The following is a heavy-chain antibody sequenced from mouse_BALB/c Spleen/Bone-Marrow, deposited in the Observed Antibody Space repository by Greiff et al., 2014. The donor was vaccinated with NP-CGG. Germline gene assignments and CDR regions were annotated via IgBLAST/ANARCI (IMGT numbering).Heavy chain of an antibody. J-gene: IGHJ3*01. CDR2: IDPANGNT. CDR3: AIYYYGSSRFAY. D-gene: IGHD1-1*01. Sequence: VHVKQSGAELVKPGASVKLSCTASGFNIKDTYMHWVEQRPEQGLEWIGRIDPANGNTKYDPKFQGKATITADTSSNTAYLQLSSLTSEDTAVYYCAIYYYGSSRFAYWGQGTLVTVSA. CDR1: GFNIKDTY. V-gene: IGHV14-3*02.